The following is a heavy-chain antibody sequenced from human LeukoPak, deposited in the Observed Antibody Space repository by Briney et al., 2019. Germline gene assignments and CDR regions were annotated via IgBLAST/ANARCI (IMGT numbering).Heavy chain of an antibody. V-gene: IGHV1-69*13. CDR2: IIPIFGTA. CDR3: AGDRGPAAMGNDAFDI. Sequence: ASVKVSCKASGGTFSSYAISWVRQAPRQGLEWMGGIIPIFGTANYAQKFQGRVTITADESTSTAYMELSSLRSEDTAVYYCAGDRGPAAMGNDAFDIWGQGTMVTVSS. CDR1: GGTFSSYA. D-gene: IGHD2-2*01. J-gene: IGHJ3*02.